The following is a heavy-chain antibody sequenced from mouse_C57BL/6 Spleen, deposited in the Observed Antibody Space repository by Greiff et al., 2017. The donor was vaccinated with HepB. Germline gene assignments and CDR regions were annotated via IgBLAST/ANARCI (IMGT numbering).Heavy chain of an antibody. D-gene: IGHD1-1*01. CDR2: IHPNSGST. Sequence: QVQLQHPGAELVKPGASVKLSCKASGYTFTSYWMHWVKQRPGQGLEWIGMIHPNSGSTNYNEKFKSKATLTVDKSSSTAYMQLSSLTSEDSAVYYCARGYYGSSPIYYAMDYWGQGTSVTVSS. J-gene: IGHJ4*01. V-gene: IGHV1-64*01. CDR3: ARGYYGSSPIYYAMDY. CDR1: GYTFTSYW.